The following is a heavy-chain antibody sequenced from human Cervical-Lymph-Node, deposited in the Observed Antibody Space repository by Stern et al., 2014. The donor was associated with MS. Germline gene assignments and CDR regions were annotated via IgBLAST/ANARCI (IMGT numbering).Heavy chain of an antibody. D-gene: IGHD5-24*01. CDR3: ARLAGDGYNADY. V-gene: IGHV4-39*01. J-gene: IGHJ4*02. CDR2: IYYRGTP. Sequence: QVQLQESGPGLVKPSETLSLTCTVSGGSISSSSYYWGWIRQPPGKGLEWIGGIYYRGTPSNTPPPKGRVTISEDPSKTQFSLKLSSVTAADTAVYYCARLAGDGYNADYWGQGTLVTVYS. CDR1: GGSISSSSYY.